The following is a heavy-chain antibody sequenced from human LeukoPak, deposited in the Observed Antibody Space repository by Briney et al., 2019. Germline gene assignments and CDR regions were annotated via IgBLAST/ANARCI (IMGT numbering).Heavy chain of an antibody. J-gene: IGHJ4*02. Sequence: PSETLSLTCTVSGGSISSSSYYWSWIRQPPGKGLEWIGHIYYSGSTNYNPSLKSRVTISVDTSKNQFSLKLSSVTAADTAVYYCARVDPVTAFDYWGQGTLVTVSS. CDR2: IYYSGST. CDR1: GGSISSSSYY. CDR3: ARVDPVTAFDY. V-gene: IGHV4-61*01. D-gene: IGHD2-21*02.